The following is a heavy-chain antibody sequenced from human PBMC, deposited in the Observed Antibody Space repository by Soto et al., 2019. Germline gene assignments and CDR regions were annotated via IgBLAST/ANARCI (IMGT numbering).Heavy chain of an antibody. Sequence: QVQLVQSGAEVKKPGASVKVSCKASGYTFTGYYMHWVRQAPGQGLEWMGWINPNSGGTNYAQKFQGWVTMTRDTSISTAYMELSRLRSDDTAVYYCARVAAMGGWDFYAMDVWGQGTTVTISS. D-gene: IGHD5-18*01. V-gene: IGHV1-2*04. CDR3: ARVAAMGGWDFYAMDV. J-gene: IGHJ6*02. CDR2: INPNSGGT. CDR1: GYTFTGYY.